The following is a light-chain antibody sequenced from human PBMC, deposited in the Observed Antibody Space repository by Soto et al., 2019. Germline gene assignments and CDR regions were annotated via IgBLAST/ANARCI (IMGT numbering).Light chain of an antibody. CDR3: QQLNSYPHT. V-gene: IGKV1-9*01. J-gene: IGKJ2*01. CDR2: AAS. CDR1: QGISSY. Sequence: IQLTQSPSSLSASVGDRVTITCRASQGISSYLAWYQQNPGKAPKLLIYAASTLQSGVPSRFSVSGSGTDFTLTISSLQPEDFATYYCQQLNSYPHTFGQGTKLEIK.